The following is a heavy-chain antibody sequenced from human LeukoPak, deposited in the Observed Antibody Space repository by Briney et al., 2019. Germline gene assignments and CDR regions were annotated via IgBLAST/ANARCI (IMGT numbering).Heavy chain of an antibody. V-gene: IGHV3-30-3*01. CDR2: ISHDGSNK. CDR3: ARDGRRRVVVYYFDY. CDR1: GFTFSTYV. J-gene: IGHJ4*02. D-gene: IGHD2-15*01. Sequence: GGSLRLSCAASGFTFSTYVMHWVRQAPGKGLEWVAFISHDGSNKYYGDSVKGRFTISRDNSKNTVYLQMNSLRAEDTAVYSCARDGRRRVVVYYFDYWGQGTLVTVSS.